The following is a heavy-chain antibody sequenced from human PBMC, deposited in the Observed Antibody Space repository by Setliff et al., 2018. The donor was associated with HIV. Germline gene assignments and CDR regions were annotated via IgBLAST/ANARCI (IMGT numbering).Heavy chain of an antibody. CDR1: GFTFRTYR. CDR2: ISSSSSYI. V-gene: IGHV3-21*01. Sequence: GGSLRLSCAASGFTFRTYRMNWVRHAPGKGLEWVSSISSSSSYIYYADSLKGRFTISRDNAKNSLYLQMNSLRAEDTAVYYCARAVHSGWYYFDYWGQGTLVTVSS. CDR3: ARAVHSGWYYFDY. J-gene: IGHJ4*02. D-gene: IGHD6-19*01.